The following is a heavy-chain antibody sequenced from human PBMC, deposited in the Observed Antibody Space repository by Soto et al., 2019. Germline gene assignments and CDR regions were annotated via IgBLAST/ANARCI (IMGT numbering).Heavy chain of an antibody. Sequence: SETLSLTCTVSGGSISNYYWSWIRQPPGKGLEWIGYIYDTGSTNYNPSLKSRVTISVDTSKIQFSLKLSSVTAADTAVYYCARHMFPDYAYNHYYMDVWGKGTTVTVSS. CDR2: IYDTGST. D-gene: IGHD3-10*02. V-gene: IGHV4-59*08. J-gene: IGHJ6*03. CDR1: GGSISNYY. CDR3: ARHMFPDYAYNHYYMDV.